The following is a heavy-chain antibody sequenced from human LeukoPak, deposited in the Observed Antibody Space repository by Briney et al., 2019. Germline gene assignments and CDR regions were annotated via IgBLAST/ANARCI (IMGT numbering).Heavy chain of an antibody. J-gene: IGHJ5*02. Sequence: ASVKVSCKASGYTFTSYGISWVRQAPGQGLEWMGWIGDYNGNTNYAQKLQGRVTMTTGTSTSTAYMELRSLRSDDTAVYYCARDLYRDSLPVSWFDPWGQGTLVTVSS. CDR1: GYTFTSYG. D-gene: IGHD4-11*01. CDR3: ARDLYRDSLPVSWFDP. V-gene: IGHV1-18*01. CDR2: IGDYNGNT.